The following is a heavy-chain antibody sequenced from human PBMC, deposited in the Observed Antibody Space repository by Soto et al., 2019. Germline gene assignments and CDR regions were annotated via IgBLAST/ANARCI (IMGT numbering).Heavy chain of an antibody. Sequence: KTSETLSLTCAVSAYSISSGYYWGWIRQPPGKGLEWIGSIYHSGSTYYNPSLKSRVTISVDTSKNQFSLKLSSVTAADTAVYYCASIESSGWSRRYYFDYWGQGTLVTVSS. D-gene: IGHD6-19*01. CDR3: ASIESSGWSRRYYFDY. J-gene: IGHJ4*02. CDR2: IYHSGST. CDR1: AYSISSGYY. V-gene: IGHV4-38-2*01.